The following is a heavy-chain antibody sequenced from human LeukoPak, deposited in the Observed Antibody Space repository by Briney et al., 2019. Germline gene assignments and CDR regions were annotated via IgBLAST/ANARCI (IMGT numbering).Heavy chain of an antibody. Sequence: ASVKVSCKVSGYTLTGLSMHWVRQAPGKGLEWMGGFDPEDDETIYAQKFQGRVTMTEDTSTDTAYMELSSLRSEDTAVYYCATPSGSHGAFDIWGQGTMVTVSS. J-gene: IGHJ3*02. D-gene: IGHD1-26*01. CDR2: FDPEDDET. CDR3: ATPSGSHGAFDI. V-gene: IGHV1-24*01. CDR1: GYTLTGLS.